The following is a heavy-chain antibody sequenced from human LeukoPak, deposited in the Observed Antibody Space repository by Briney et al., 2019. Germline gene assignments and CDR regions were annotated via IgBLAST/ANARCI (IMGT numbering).Heavy chain of an antibody. D-gene: IGHD1-26*01. J-gene: IGHJ5*02. CDR2: ISAYNGNT. Sequence: ASVKVSCMASGYTFTSYGISWVRQAPGQGVEGMGWISAYNGNTNYAQKLQSRVTMTTDTYTSTAYMELRSLRSDDTAVYYCARDAEWEPPNWFDPWGQGTLVTVSS. V-gene: IGHV1-18*01. CDR1: GYTFTSYG. CDR3: ARDAEWEPPNWFDP.